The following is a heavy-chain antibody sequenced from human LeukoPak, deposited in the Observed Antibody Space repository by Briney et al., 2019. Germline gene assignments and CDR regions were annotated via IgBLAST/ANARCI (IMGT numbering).Heavy chain of an antibody. V-gene: IGHV1-2*02. D-gene: IGHD5-12*01. Sequence: ASVKVSCKASGFTFTGYYVQWLRQAPGQGLEWVGWMYFNSGATRYAPKFQGRVTMTRDTSINTAYMELSSLRADDTAMYYCAREGSSGQDWYAFDVWVQETMVTVSS. CDR3: AREGSSGQDWYAFDV. CDR1: GFTFTGYY. CDR2: MYFNSGAT. J-gene: IGHJ3*01.